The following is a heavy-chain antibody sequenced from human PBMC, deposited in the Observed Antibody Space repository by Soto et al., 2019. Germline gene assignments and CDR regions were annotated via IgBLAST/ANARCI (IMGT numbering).Heavy chain of an antibody. V-gene: IGHV4-59*12. Sequence: SETLSLTCSVSGDSISSSYWSWIRQPPGKGLEWIGYIYYSGSTNYNPSLKSRVTISLDTSKNQFSLKLSSVTAADTAVYYCARRYGVYFDYWGQGNLVTVSS. J-gene: IGHJ4*02. CDR2: IYYSGST. D-gene: IGHD4-17*01. CDR1: GDSISSSY. CDR3: ARRYGVYFDY.